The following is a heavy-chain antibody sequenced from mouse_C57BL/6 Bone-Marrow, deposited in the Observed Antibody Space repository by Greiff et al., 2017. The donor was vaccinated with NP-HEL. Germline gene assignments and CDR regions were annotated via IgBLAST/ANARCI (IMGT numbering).Heavy chain of an antibody. Sequence: QVQLKQSGPELVKPGASVKISCKASGYAFSSSWMNWVKPRPGKGLEWIGRIYPGDGDTNYNGKFKGKATLTADKSSSTAYMQLSSLTSEDSAVYFCASPRNTGWGQGTTLTVSS. CDR1: GYAFSSSW. CDR2: IYPGDGDT. V-gene: IGHV1-82*01. J-gene: IGHJ2*01. D-gene: IGHD5-1-1*01. CDR3: ASPRNTG.